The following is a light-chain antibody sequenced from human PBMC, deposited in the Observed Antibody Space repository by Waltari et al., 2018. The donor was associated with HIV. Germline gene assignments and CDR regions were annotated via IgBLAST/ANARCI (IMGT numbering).Light chain of an antibody. J-gene: IGKJ5*01. CDR2: HAS. CDR3: QQYGSSPFT. CDR1: QGVALNY. Sequence: EIVLTQSPDTLSLSPGERATLSCRASQGVALNYLAWYQQKPGQAPSLLIYHASSRATGIPDRFSGSGSATDFTLTISRLEPEDFAVYYCQQYGSSPFTFGQGTRLEI. V-gene: IGKV3-20*01.